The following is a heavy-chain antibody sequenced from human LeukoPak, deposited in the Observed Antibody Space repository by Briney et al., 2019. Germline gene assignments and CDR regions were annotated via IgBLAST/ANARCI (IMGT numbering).Heavy chain of an antibody. CDR2: ISGSGGNT. CDR3: AKGKVSRSIFGVVNPTSDY. Sequence: GGSLRLSCAASGFTFSSYAMSWVRQAPGKGLEWVSAISGSGGNTYCADSVKGRFTISRDNSKNTLYLQMNSLRAEDTAVYYCAKGKVSRSIFGVVNPTSDYWGQGTLVTVSS. CDR1: GFTFSSYA. J-gene: IGHJ4*02. V-gene: IGHV3-23*01. D-gene: IGHD3-3*01.